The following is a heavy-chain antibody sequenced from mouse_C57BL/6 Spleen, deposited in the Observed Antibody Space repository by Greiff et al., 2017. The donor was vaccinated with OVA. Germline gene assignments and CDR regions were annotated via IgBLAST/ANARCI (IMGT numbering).Heavy chain of an antibody. CDR2: IYPGDGDT. Sequence: QVQLKESGPELVKPGASVKISCKASGYAFSSSWMNWVKQRPGKGLEWIGRIYPGDGDTNYNGKFKGKATLTADKSSSTAYMQLSSLTSEDSAVYFCAREPPDMDYWGQGTSVTVSS. J-gene: IGHJ4*01. V-gene: IGHV1-82*01. CDR1: GYAFSSSW. CDR3: AREPPDMDY.